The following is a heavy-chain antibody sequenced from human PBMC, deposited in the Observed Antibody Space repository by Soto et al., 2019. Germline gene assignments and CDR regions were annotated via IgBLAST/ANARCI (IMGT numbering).Heavy chain of an antibody. CDR1: GFTFSCYA. CDR3: ARAHVEMATTLDYYYFGMDV. V-gene: IGHV3-23*01. D-gene: IGHD5-12*01. J-gene: IGHJ6*02. Sequence: PGGSLRLSFAASGFTFSCYAMSWVRQAPGKGLEWVSAISGSGGSTYYADSVKGRFTISRDNAKNSLYLQMNSLRAEDTAVYYCARAHVEMATTLDYYYFGMDVWGQGTTVTVSS. CDR2: ISGSGGST.